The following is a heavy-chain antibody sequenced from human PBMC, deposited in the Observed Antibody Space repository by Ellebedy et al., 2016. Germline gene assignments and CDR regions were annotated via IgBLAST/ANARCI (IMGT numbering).Heavy chain of an antibody. CDR2: IKSKTDGGAA. CDR1: GFTFSNAW. Sequence: GESLKISCAASGFTFSNAWMNWVRQAPGKGLEWVGRIKSKTDGGAADYAAPVKGRFTTSRDDSKNTPYLQMNSLKTEDTAVYFCTTVYRYNYDSVWGQGTLVTVSS. J-gene: IGHJ4*02. D-gene: IGHD5-18*01. V-gene: IGHV3-15*01. CDR3: TTVYRYNYDSV.